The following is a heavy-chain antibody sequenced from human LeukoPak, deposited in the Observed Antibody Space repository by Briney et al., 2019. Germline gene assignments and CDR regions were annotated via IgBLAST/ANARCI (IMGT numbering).Heavy chain of an antibody. V-gene: IGHV4-59*02. CDR3: ARVGYTNNWRTYYYMDV. J-gene: IGHJ6*03. CDR1: GGSGSSDS. Sequence: SETLSLTCTVSGGSGSSDSWSWIRQPPGQGLEWIGYISYSGSTSYNPSLKSRVTISVDPSKSQLSLKLRSVTAADTAIYYCARVGYTNNWRTYYYMDVWGKGTTVTVSS. CDR2: ISYSGST. D-gene: IGHD6-13*01.